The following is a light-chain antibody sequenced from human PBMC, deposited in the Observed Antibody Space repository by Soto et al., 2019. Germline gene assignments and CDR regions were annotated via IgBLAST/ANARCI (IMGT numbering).Light chain of an antibody. Sequence: EIVMTQSPDTLFVSLGEGATLSCRASQSVSSHLAWYQHKPGQAPRLLIYGASTSAYGIPARFSGSGSETDFTLIISSLQSEDSAVYYCQQYHNWPPITFGQGTRLEIK. CDR3: QQYHNWPPIT. J-gene: IGKJ5*01. CDR2: GAS. V-gene: IGKV3-15*01. CDR1: QSVSSH.